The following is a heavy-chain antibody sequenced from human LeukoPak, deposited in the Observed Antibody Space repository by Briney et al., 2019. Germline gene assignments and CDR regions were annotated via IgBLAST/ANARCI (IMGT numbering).Heavy chain of an antibody. CDR3: AYGDYDC. Sequence: GGSLRLSCAAPGFTFSTYAMNWVRQAPGKGLEWVSTISGSGGSTYYADSVKGQFTISRDNSKNTLYLQMNSLRAEDTAVYYCAYGDYDCWGQGTLVTVSS. V-gene: IGHV3-23*01. D-gene: IGHD4-17*01. CDR1: GFTFSTYA. J-gene: IGHJ4*02. CDR2: ISGSGGST.